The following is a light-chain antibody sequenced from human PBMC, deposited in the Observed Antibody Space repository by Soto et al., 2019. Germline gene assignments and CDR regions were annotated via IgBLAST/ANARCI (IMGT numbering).Light chain of an antibody. J-gene: IGKJ1*01. V-gene: IGKV1-5*01. CDR2: DVS. CDR3: QQYDYSRS. CDR1: QNVSVS. Sequence: IQMTQSPSTLSASVRDSVSITCRASQNVSVSLAWYQHKPGEAPKLLIYDVSNLETGVPSRFSGSGSGTEFSLTIRSLQPDDFAIYYCQQYDYSRSFGQGTKVDIK.